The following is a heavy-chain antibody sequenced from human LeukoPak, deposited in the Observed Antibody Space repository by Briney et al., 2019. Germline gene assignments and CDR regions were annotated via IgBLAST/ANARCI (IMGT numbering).Heavy chain of an antibody. CDR3: ARAQWVPLGYCSGGSCSRTRTSPFYYFDY. Sequence: SETLSLSCTISGGSISSNTYYWGWIRQPPGKGLEWIGEINHSGSTNYNPSLKSRVTISVDTSKNQFSLKLSSVTAADTAVYYCARAQWVPLGYCSGGSCSRTRTSPFYYFDYWGQGTLVTVSS. D-gene: IGHD2-15*01. CDR2: INHSGST. CDR1: GGSISSNTYY. J-gene: IGHJ4*02. V-gene: IGHV4-39*07.